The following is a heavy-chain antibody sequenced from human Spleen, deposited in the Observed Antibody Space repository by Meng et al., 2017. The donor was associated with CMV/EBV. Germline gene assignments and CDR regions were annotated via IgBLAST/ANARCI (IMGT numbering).Heavy chain of an antibody. Sequence: SETLSLTCTVSGGSISSGGYYWSWIRQHPGKGLEWIGYIYYSGSNYYNPSLKSRVTISVDTSKNQFSLKLSSVTAADTAVYYCARGWRYSSSWYWFDPWGQGTLVTVSS. CDR3: ARGWRYSSSWYWFDP. CDR2: IYYSGSN. J-gene: IGHJ5*02. CDR1: GGSISSGGYY. D-gene: IGHD6-13*01. V-gene: IGHV4-31*03.